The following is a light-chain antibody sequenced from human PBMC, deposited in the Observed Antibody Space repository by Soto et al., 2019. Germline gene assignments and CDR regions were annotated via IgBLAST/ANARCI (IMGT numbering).Light chain of an antibody. CDR3: QQRHSYPIT. Sequence: DIQMTQSPSSLSASLGDRVTITCRASQSIASRLNWYQQKPGSAPKLLIYGASTLESGVPSRFSGSGSGTEFTLTISSLQPEDFATYYCQQRHSYPITFGQGTRLEI. V-gene: IGKV1-39*01. CDR1: QSIASR. CDR2: GAS. J-gene: IGKJ5*01.